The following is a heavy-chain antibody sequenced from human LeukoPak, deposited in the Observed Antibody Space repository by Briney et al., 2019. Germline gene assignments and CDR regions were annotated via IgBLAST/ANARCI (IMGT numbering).Heavy chain of an antibody. V-gene: IGHV1-69*01. CDR3: ARVKASQGELLYWFDP. CDR2: IIPIFGTA. CDR1: GGTFISYA. J-gene: IGHJ5*02. Sequence: SVKVSCKASGGTFISYAISWVRQAPGQGLEWMGGIIPIFGTANYAQKFQGRVTITADESTSTAYMELSSLRSEDTAVYYCARVKASQGELLYWFDPWGQGTLVTVSS. D-gene: IGHD3-10*01.